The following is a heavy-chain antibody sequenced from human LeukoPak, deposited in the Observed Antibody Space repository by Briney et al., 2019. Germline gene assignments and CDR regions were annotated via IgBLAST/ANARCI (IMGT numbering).Heavy chain of an antibody. CDR3: ARDILGIGYFSDAFDI. V-gene: IGHV4-4*02. CDR1: GGSISSSNW. D-gene: IGHD3-3*01. Sequence: SETLSLTCAVSGGSISSSNWWSWVRQPPGKGLEWIGEIYHSGSTNYNPSLKSRVTISVDKSKNQFSLKLSSVTAADTAVYYCARDILGIGYFSDAFDIWGQGTMVTVSS. J-gene: IGHJ3*02. CDR2: IYHSGST.